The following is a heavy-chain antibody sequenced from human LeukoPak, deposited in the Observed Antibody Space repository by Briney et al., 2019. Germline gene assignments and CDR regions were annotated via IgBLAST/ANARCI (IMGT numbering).Heavy chain of an antibody. Sequence: ASVKVSCKASGYTFTGYYMHWVRQAPGQGLEWMGWVNPNSGGTNSAQKFQGRVTMTRDTSISTAYMELSRLRSDDTAMYYRARAPTNYDFWSGYAYYYGMDVWGQGTTVTVSS. D-gene: IGHD3-3*01. CDR1: GYTFTGYY. CDR3: ARAPTNYDFWSGYAYYYGMDV. J-gene: IGHJ6*02. V-gene: IGHV1-2*02. CDR2: VNPNSGGT.